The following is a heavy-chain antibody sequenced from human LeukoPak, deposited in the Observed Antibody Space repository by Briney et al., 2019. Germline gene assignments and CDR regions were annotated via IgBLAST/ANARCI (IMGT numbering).Heavy chain of an antibody. CDR1: GGSFSGNY. V-gene: IGHV4-34*01. CDR3: ARVVSYYYYYGMDV. CDR2: INHSGST. Sequence: IPSETLSLTCAVYGGSFSGNYWSWIRQPPGKGLEWIGEINHSGSTNYNPSLKSRVTISVDTSKNQFSLKLSSVTAADTAVYYCARVVSYYYYYGMDVWGKGTTVTVSS. D-gene: IGHD3-22*01. J-gene: IGHJ6*04.